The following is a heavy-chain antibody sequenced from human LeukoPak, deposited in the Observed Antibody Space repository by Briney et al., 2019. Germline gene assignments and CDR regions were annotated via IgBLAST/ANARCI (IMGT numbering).Heavy chain of an antibody. CDR1: GFTVSSNY. CDR2: IYSGGST. Sequence: PGGSLRLSCAASGFTVSSNYMSWVRQAPGKGLEWVSVIYSGGSTYYADSVKGRFTISRDNSKNTLYLQMNSLRAEDTAVYYCASGVVVDYTPFDYWGQGTLVTVSS. V-gene: IGHV3-53*01. D-gene: IGHD2-15*01. J-gene: IGHJ4*02. CDR3: ASGVVVDYTPFDY.